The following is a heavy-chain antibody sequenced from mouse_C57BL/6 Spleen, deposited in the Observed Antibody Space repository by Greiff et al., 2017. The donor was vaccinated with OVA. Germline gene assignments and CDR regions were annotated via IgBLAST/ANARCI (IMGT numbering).Heavy chain of an antibody. J-gene: IGHJ2*01. Sequence: EVQLVESEGGLVQPGSSMKLSCTASGFTFSDYYMAWVRQVPEKGLEWVANINYDGSSTYYLDSLKSRFIISRDNAKNILYLQMSSLKSEDTATYYCARVYYGNYLDYWGQGTTLTVSS. CDR2: INYDGSST. CDR3: ARVYYGNYLDY. CDR1: GFTFSDYY. D-gene: IGHD2-1*01. V-gene: IGHV5-16*01.